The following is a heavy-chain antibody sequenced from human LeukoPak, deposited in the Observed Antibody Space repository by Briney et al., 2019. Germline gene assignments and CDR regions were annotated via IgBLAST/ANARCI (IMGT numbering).Heavy chain of an antibody. D-gene: IGHD3-10*01. CDR3: AKDKDHYYGSGSYSDY. J-gene: IGHJ4*02. V-gene: IGHV3-23*01. Sequence: GGSLRLSCSASGFTFIDYYMSWGRQAPAQGLEWVSGISGRRSISYYADSVKGRFTISRDNSKNTLYLQMNSLRVEDMAIYYCAKDKDHYYGSGSYSDYWGQGTLVTVSS. CDR1: GFTFIDYY. CDR2: ISGRRSIS.